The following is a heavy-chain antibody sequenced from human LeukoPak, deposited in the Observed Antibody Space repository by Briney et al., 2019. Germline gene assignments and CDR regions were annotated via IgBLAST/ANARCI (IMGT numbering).Heavy chain of an antibody. CDR2: ISSSSSYI. J-gene: IGHJ4*02. CDR3: ARDLPDYYDSSGLRGD. V-gene: IGHV3-21*01. Sequence: PGGSLRLSCAASGFTFSSYSMNWVRQAPGKGLECVSSISSSSSYIYYADSVKGRFTISRDNAKNSLYLQMHSLRAEDTAVYYCARDLPDYYDSSGLRGDWGQGTLVTVSS. CDR1: GFTFSSYS. D-gene: IGHD3-22*01.